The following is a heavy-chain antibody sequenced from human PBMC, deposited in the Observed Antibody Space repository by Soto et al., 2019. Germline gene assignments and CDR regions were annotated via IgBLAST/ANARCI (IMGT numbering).Heavy chain of an antibody. Sequence: SETLSLTCTVSGVSISNYYWSWIRQPAGKGLEWIGRMSTSGSTNYNPSLKSRVTMSLDTSKNQFSLILNSVTAADTAVYYCRRDFDYWGQGTLVT. CDR1: GVSISNYY. D-gene: IGHD6-6*01. CDR3: RRDFDY. J-gene: IGHJ4*02. CDR2: MSTSGST. V-gene: IGHV4-4*07.